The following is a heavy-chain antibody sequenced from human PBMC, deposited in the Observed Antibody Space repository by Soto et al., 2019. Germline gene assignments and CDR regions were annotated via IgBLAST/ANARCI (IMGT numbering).Heavy chain of an antibody. CDR2: VAYDGRSK. J-gene: IGHJ6*02. V-gene: IGHV3-30*04. D-gene: IGHD2-15*01. Sequence: QVQLVESGGGVVQPGRSLRLSCAASGFTFSDYAMHWVRQAPGKGLEWVAVVAYDGRSKYYADSVKGRFTISRDNSRTTVYLQMNRMRDEDTAMYYCARDDILVITGGSYNYVMDVWGHGTTVNVAS. CDR1: GFTFSDYA. CDR3: ARDDILVITGGSYNYVMDV.